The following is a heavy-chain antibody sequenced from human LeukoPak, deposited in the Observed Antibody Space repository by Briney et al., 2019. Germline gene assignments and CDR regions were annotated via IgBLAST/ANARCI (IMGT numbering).Heavy chain of an antibody. D-gene: IGHD2-15*01. CDR2: IDYSGST. CDR1: GGSISSSSYY. Sequence: PSETLSLTCTVSGGSISSSSYYWGWIRQPPGKGLEWIGSIDYSGSTYYNPSLKRRVTISVDTSKNQFSLKLSSVTAADTAVYYCARGYCSGGSCYSYYYYNYMDVWGKGTTVTVSS. V-gene: IGHV4-39*07. J-gene: IGHJ6*03. CDR3: ARGYCSGGSCYSYYYYNYMDV.